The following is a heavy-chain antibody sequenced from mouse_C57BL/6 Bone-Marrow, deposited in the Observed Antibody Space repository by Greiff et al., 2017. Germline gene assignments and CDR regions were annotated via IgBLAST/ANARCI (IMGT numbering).Heavy chain of an antibody. CDR1: GYTFTSYW. CDR3: ARDGYLRFDV. Sequence: QVQLQQPGTELVKPGALVKLSCKASGYTFTSYWMHWVKQRPGQGLEWIGNITPSNGGSNHNEKFKRQGKLTVDKSSSTAYLQLSGLTAEDSAVYYCARDGYLRFDVWGTGTTVTVSA. J-gene: IGHJ1*03. CDR2: ITPSNGGS. V-gene: IGHV1-53*01. D-gene: IGHD2-2*01.